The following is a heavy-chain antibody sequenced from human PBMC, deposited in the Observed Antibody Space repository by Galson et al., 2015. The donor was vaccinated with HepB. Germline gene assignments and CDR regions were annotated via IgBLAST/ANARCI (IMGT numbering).Heavy chain of an antibody. V-gene: IGHV6-1*01. Sequence: CAISGDSVSSNSAAWNWIRQSPSRGLEWLGRTYYRSKWYNDYAVSVKSRITINPDTSKNQFSLQLNSVTPEDTAVYYCAHATHSSSWILNAFDIWGQGTMVTVSS. CDR2: TYYRSKWYN. CDR3: AHATHSSSWILNAFDI. CDR1: GDSVSSNSAA. J-gene: IGHJ3*02. D-gene: IGHD6-13*01.